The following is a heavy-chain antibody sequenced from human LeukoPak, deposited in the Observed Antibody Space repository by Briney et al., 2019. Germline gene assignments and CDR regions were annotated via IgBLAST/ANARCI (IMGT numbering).Heavy chain of an antibody. D-gene: IGHD3-22*01. CDR1: GGSFSGYY. V-gene: IGHV4-34*01. J-gene: IGHJ4*02. CDR3: AREGSSSGYHYSGVFDY. Sequence: PSETLSLTCAVYGGSFSGYYWSWIRQPPGKGLEWIGEINHSGSTNYNPSLKSRVTISVDTSKNQFSLKLSSVTAADTAVYYCAREGSSSGYHYSGVFDYWGQGTLVTVSS. CDR2: INHSGST.